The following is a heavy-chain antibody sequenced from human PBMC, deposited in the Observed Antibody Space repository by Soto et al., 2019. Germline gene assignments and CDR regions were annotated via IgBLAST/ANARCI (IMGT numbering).Heavy chain of an antibody. J-gene: IGHJ3*02. D-gene: IGHD1-1*01. CDR2: INTNTGNP. Sequence: ASVKVSCKASGYTFTSYAMNWVRQAPGQGLEWMGWINTNTGNPTYAQGFTGRFVFSLDTSVSTAYLQISSLKAEDTAVYYCARDDPSNWSDAFDIWGQGTMVTVSS. V-gene: IGHV7-4-1*02. CDR3: ARDDPSNWSDAFDI. CDR1: GYTFTSYA.